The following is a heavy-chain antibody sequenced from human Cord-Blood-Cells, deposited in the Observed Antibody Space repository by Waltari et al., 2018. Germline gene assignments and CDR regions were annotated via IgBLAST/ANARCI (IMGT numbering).Heavy chain of an antibody. CDR3: ARDWAAAGTGAFDI. Sequence: QVQLVQSGAEVKKPGSSVKVSCKASGGTFSSYAISWVRQAPGQGLEWMGGIIPILGIANDAQKFQGRVTITADESTSTAYMELSSLRSEDTAVYYCARDWAAAGTGAFDIWGQGTMVTVSS. CDR1: GGTFSSYA. V-gene: IGHV1-69*04. J-gene: IGHJ3*02. D-gene: IGHD6-13*01. CDR2: IIPILGIA.